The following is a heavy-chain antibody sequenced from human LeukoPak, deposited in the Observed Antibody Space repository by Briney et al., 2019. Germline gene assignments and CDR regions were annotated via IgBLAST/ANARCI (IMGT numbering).Heavy chain of an antibody. CDR3: ARQPSMTGIAVAGWGSGYYYYYMDV. Sequence: GGSLRLSCAASGFTFSSYDMSWVRQAPGKGLEWVSAISGSGGSTYYADSVKGRFTISRDNSKNTLYLQMNSLRAEDTAVYYCARQPSMTGIAVAGWGSGYYYYYMDVWGKGTTVTISS. CDR1: GFTFSSYD. CDR2: ISGSGGST. V-gene: IGHV3-23*01. D-gene: IGHD6-19*01. J-gene: IGHJ6*03.